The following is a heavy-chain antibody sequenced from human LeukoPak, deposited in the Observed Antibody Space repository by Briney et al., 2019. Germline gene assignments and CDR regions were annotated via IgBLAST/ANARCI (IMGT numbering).Heavy chain of an antibody. J-gene: IGHJ4*02. CDR3: AKDVWRGYDIDY. CDR1: GFTFSSFA. V-gene: IGHV3-23*01. Sequence: GGSLRLSCAASGFTFSSFAMSWVRQAPGKGLEWVSAISGSGGSTYYADSVKGRFTISRDNSKNTLYLQMNSLRAEDTAVYYCAKDVWRGYDIDYWGQGTLVTVSS. D-gene: IGHD3-3*01. CDR2: ISGSGGST.